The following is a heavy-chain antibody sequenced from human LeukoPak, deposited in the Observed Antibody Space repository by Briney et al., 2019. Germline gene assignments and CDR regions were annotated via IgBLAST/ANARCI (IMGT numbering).Heavy chain of an antibody. Sequence: GGSLRLSCAASGFTFSSYAMSWVRQAPGKGLEWVSAISGSGGSTYYADSVKGRFTISRDNSKNTLYLQMNSLRAEDTAVHYCAKTSSLLTYYYDSSGYCDYWGQGTLVTVSS. J-gene: IGHJ4*02. V-gene: IGHV3-23*01. CDR2: ISGSGGST. CDR1: GFTFSSYA. CDR3: AKTSSLLTYYYDSSGYCDY. D-gene: IGHD3-22*01.